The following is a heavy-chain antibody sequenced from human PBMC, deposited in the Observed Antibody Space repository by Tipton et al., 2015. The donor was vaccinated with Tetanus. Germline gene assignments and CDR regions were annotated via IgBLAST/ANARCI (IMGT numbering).Heavy chain of an antibody. V-gene: IGHV4-31*03. Sequence: TLSLTCTVSGCSITSGGYYWWWIRQHPGKGLEWIGDIYYSGSTYYNPSLKSRVTISVDTSKNQFSLKMNSVTAADTVGYYCTREQGGGARGWNCFDCWGQGTLVTVPS. J-gene: IGHJ4*02. CDR1: GCSITSGGYY. CDR3: TREQGGGARGWNCFDC. CDR2: IYYSGST. D-gene: IGHD1-26*01.